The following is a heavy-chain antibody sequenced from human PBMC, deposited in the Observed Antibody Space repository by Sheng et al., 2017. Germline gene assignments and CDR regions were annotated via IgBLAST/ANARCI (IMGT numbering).Heavy chain of an antibody. D-gene: IGHD2-15*01. CDR3: ARDLGSATSGYNWFDP. V-gene: IGHV3-48*03. CDR2: ISSTGSYK. CDR1: GFTFDRFE. J-gene: IGHJ5*02. Sequence: EVQLVESGGGLIQPGGSLKLSCAASGFTFDRFEMNWVRQAPGKGLEWVSYISSTGSYKYYADSLKGRFTISRDNAKNSLYLQVDSLRVEDTAVYYCARDLGSATSGYNWFDPWGQGTLVTVSS.